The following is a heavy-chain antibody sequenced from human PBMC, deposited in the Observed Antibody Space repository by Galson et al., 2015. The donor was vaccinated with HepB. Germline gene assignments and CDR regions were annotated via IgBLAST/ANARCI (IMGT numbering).Heavy chain of an antibody. D-gene: IGHD3-10*01. Sequence: SLRLSCAASGFTFSSYGMHWVRQAPGKGLEWVAVISYDGSNKYYADSVKGRFTISRDNSKNTLYLQMNSLRAEDTAVYYCARGDSYYYGSGRLPNYYYYGMDVWGQGTTVTVSS. CDR1: GFTFSSYG. CDR2: ISYDGSNK. CDR3: ARGDSYYYGSGRLPNYYYYGMDV. V-gene: IGHV3-30*03. J-gene: IGHJ6*02.